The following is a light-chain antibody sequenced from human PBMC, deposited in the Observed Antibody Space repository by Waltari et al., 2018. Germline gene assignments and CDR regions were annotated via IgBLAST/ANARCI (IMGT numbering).Light chain of an antibody. V-gene: IGKV1-39*01. J-gene: IGKJ3*01. CDR3: QQSYSTPPFT. CDR2: AAS. Sequence: DIQLTHPTSSLSASVGARVPITCRASQSMSSYLNCYQQKPGKAPKLLIYAASSLQSGVPSRFSGSGSGTDFTLTISSLQPEDFATYYCQQSYSTPPFTFGPGTKVDIK. CDR1: QSMSSY.